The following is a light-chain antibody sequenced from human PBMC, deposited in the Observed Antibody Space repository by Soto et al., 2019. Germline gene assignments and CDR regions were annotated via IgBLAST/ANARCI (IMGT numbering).Light chain of an antibody. CDR3: QQFYRSPRT. CDR1: QTVLDSANNKNY. V-gene: IGKV4-1*01. J-gene: IGKJ1*01. CDR2: WAS. Sequence: DIVMTQSPDSLALSLGERATINCKSSQTVLDSANNKNYLAWYQQKPGQPPKLLIYWASTRESGVPDRFSGSGSETDFTLTISSLQAEDVALYYCQQFYRSPRTFGQGTKVEIK.